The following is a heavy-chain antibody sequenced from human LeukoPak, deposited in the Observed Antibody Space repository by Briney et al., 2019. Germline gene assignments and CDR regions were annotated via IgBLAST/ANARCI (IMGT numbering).Heavy chain of an antibody. Sequence: ASVKVSCKASGYTFTSYDINWVRQATGQGLEWMGWMNPNSGNTGYAQKFQGRVTMTRNTSISTAYMELSSLRSENTAVYYCARVRYESLWFGESTGYWYFDLWGRGTLVTVSS. CDR2: MNPNSGNT. V-gene: IGHV1-8*01. CDR3: ARVRYESLWFGESTGYWYFDL. CDR1: GYTFTSYD. D-gene: IGHD3-10*01. J-gene: IGHJ2*01.